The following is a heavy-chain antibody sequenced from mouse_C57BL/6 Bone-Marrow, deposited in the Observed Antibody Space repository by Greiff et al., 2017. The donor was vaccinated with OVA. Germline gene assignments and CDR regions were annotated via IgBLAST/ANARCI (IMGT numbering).Heavy chain of an antibody. CDR3: ARSLYYYGSSYENWYFDV. J-gene: IGHJ1*03. D-gene: IGHD1-1*01. Sequence: QVQLQQPGAELVKPGASVKMSCKASGYTFTSYWITWVKQRPGQGLAWIGDLYPGSGSTNYNEKFKSKATLTVDTSSSTAYMQLSSLTSEDSAVYYCARSLYYYGSSYENWYFDVWGTGTTVTVSS. CDR2: LYPGSGST. CDR1: GYTFTSYW. V-gene: IGHV1-55*01.